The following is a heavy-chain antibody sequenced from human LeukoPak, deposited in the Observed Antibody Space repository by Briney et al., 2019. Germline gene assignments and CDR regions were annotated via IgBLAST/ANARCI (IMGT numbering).Heavy chain of an antibody. CDR2: INPNNGGT. CDR3: ASSHLDCSGGSCYGYYYYYMDV. CDR1: GYTFTGYY. D-gene: IGHD2-15*01. Sequence: ASVKVSCKASGYTFTGYYMHWVRQAPGQGLEWLGWINPNNGGTIYAQKFQGRVAMTRDTSNTTAYMEMTRLRSDDTAVYYCASSHLDCSGGSCYGYYYYYMDVWGKGTTVTASS. J-gene: IGHJ6*03. V-gene: IGHV1-2*02.